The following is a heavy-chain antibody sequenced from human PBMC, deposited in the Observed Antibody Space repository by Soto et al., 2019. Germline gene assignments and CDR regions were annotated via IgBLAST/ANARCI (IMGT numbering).Heavy chain of an antibody. V-gene: IGHV3-48*02. CDR2: ITSDTKTI. D-gene: IGHD6-19*01. CDR1: GFKFSIYS. J-gene: IGHJ4*02. CDR3: ARSVEGHFDY. Sequence: EVQLVESGGALVQPGGSLRLSCAASGFKFSIYSMNWVRQAPGKGLEWSAYITSDTKTIKYADSVKGRFTISRDNAKNSVFLQMNSLSDEDTAVYYCARSVEGHFDYCGQGTVVTVSP.